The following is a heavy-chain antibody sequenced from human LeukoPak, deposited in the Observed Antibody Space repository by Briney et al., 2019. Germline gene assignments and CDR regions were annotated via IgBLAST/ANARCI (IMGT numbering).Heavy chain of an antibody. V-gene: IGHV3-23*01. CDR3: AIPWYYYGSGSY. CDR2: ISGSVGST. Sequence: GGSLRLSCAASGFTFSSYAMSWVRQAPRTGLEWVSAISGSVGSTYYADSVKGRFTSSRDNSKNTLYLQMTSLRADDTAVDYCAIPWYYYGSGSYWGEGTLVTASS. J-gene: IGHJ4*02. CDR1: GFTFSSYA. D-gene: IGHD3-10*01.